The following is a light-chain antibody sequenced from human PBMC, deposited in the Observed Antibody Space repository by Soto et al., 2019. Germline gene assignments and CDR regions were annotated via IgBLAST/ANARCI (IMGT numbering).Light chain of an antibody. J-gene: IGLJ3*02. CDR2: DVT. CDR3: CSYAGSFTWV. Sequence: QSVLTQPRSVSGAPGQSGTISCSGTSSDLGAYNFVSWYQHHPGRAPKLMICDVTLRPSGVPYRFSGSKSGNTASLTISGLQAEDEADYYCCSYAGSFTWVFGGGTQLTVL. CDR1: SSDLGAYNF. V-gene: IGLV2-11*01.